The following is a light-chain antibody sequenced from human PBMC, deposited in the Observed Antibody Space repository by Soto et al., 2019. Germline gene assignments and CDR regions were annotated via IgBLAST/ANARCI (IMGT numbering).Light chain of an antibody. Sequence: PGERATLSCRASQRLGSSLAWYQQRPGQPPRLLIYSASKKPTGIPARFSGSGSGTDFTLMINSLEPEDFAVYYCQQSSTWPLTFGGGTKVEV. CDR1: QRLGSS. V-gene: IGKV3-11*01. J-gene: IGKJ4*01. CDR2: SAS. CDR3: QQSSTWPLT.